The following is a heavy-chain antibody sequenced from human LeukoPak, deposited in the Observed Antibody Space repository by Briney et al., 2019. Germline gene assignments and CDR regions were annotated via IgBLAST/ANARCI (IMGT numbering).Heavy chain of an antibody. CDR3: ARDSNYYFDY. CDR1: GGSISSYY. J-gene: IGHJ4*02. D-gene: IGHD7-27*01. V-gene: IGHV4-59*01. Sequence: SETLSLTCTVSGGSISSYYWSWVRQPPGKGLEWIGYIYYSGSTNYNPSLKSRVTISVDTSKNQFSLKLSSVTAADTAVYYCARDSNYYFDYWGQGTLVTVSS. CDR2: IYYSGST.